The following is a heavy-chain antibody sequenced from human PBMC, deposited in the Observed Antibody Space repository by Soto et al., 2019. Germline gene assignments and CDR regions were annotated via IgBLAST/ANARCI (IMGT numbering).Heavy chain of an antibody. CDR1: GFTFSSYS. Sequence: EVQLVESGGGLVKPGGSLRLSCAASGFTFSSYSMNWVRQAPGKGLEWVSPISSSSSYIYYADSVKGRFTISRDNAKNSLYLQMNSLRAEDTAVYYCARVLSPYDFWSCYYALDYWGQGTLVTVSS. J-gene: IGHJ4*02. CDR3: ARVLSPYDFWSCYYALDY. D-gene: IGHD3-3*01. V-gene: IGHV3-21*01. CDR2: ISSSSSYI.